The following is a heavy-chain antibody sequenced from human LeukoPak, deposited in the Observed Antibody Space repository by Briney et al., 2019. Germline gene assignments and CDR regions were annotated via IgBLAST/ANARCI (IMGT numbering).Heavy chain of an antibody. D-gene: IGHD4-17*01. CDR1: GFTFSSYW. V-gene: IGHV3-74*01. Sequence: GGSLRLSCAASGFTFSSYWMHWVRQAPGKGLVWVSRINSDGSGTSYADSVKGRFTISRDNAKNTLYMQMNSLRAEDTAVYYCAREKDYGDNDAFDIWGQGTMVTVSS. CDR3: AREKDYGDNDAFDI. CDR2: INSDGSGT. J-gene: IGHJ3*02.